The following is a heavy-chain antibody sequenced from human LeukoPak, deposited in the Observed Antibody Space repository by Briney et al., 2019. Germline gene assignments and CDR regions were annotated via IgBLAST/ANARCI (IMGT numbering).Heavy chain of an antibody. D-gene: IGHD5-18*01. CDR3: ARNALRGYIYGFDY. V-gene: IGHV4-4*07. CDR2: IYTTGIT. Sequence: PSETLSLTCTVAGGSISNYCWSWIRQPAGKGLELIGRIYTTGITNCNPSLESRVTMSVDTSKNQFSLRLNSVTAADTAVYFCARNALRGYIYGFDYWGQGTLVTVSS. J-gene: IGHJ4*02. CDR1: GGSISNYC.